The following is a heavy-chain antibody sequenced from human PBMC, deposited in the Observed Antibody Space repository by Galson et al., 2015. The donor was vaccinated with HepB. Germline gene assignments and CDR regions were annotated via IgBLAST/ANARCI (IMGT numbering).Heavy chain of an antibody. CDR1: GFTFSSYN. Sequence: SLRLSCAASGFTFSSYNMNWVRQAPGKGLEWVSYISSSSSTMYYADSVKGRFTISRDNAKNSLYLQMNSLRAEDTAVYYCARDTYYYDSSGFKTGAFDIWGQGTMVTVSS. CDR2: ISSSSSTM. D-gene: IGHD3-22*01. CDR3: ARDTYYYDSSGFKTGAFDI. V-gene: IGHV3-48*04. J-gene: IGHJ3*02.